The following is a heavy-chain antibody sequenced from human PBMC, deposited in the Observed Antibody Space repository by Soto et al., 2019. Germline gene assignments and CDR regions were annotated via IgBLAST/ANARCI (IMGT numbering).Heavy chain of an antibody. CDR1: GFTFSSYA. CDR3: ASAAREYYYSGMDV. V-gene: IGHV3-23*01. CDR2: ISGSAGST. J-gene: IGHJ6*02. Sequence: EVQLLESGGGLVQPGGSLRLSCAASGFTFSSYAMSWVRQAPGNGLDWVSAISGSAGSTYYADSVKGRFTISRDNSKNTLYLQMNSLRAEDTAVYYCASAAREYYYSGMDVWGQGTTVTVSS.